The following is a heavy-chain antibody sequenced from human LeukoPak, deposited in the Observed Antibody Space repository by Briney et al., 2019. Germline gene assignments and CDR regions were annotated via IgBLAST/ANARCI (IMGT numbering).Heavy chain of an antibody. CDR1: GFTFSGYG. J-gene: IGHJ4*03. CDR3: ATENSGSYYGYFDS. D-gene: IGHD1-26*01. CDR2: IWYDGSNK. Sequence: GGSLRLSCAASGFTFSGYGMHWARQAPGKGLEWVADIWYDGSNKYYADSVKGRFTISRDNSKNTLYLQMNSLRADDTAVYYCATENSGSYYGYFDSWGQGTLVTVSS. V-gene: IGHV3-33*01.